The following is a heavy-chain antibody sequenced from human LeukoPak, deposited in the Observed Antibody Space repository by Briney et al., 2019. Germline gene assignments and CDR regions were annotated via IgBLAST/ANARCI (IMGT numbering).Heavy chain of an antibody. CDR1: GGSINSGDYY. Sequence: PSQTLSLTCTVSGGSINSGDYYWSWIRQPPGKGLEWIGYIYYSGSTYYNPSLKSRVTISVDTSKNQFSLKLSSVTAADTAVYYCAREGDEGAFDIWGQGTMVTVSS. J-gene: IGHJ3*02. D-gene: IGHD2-21*01. V-gene: IGHV4-30-4*01. CDR2: IYYSGST. CDR3: AREGDEGAFDI.